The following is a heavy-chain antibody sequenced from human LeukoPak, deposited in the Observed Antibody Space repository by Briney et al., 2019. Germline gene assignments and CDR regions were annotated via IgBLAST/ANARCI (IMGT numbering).Heavy chain of an antibody. CDR3: VRGILESIPFDY. V-gene: IGHV1-69*04. CDR2: IIPIFGIA. CDR1: GGTFSSYA. D-gene: IGHD3-3*01. J-gene: IGHJ4*02. Sequence: SVKVSCKASGGTFSSYAISWVRQAPGQGLEWMGRIIPIFGIANYAQKFQGRVTITADKSTSTAYMELSSLRSEDTAVYYCVRGILESIPFDYWGQGTLVTVSS.